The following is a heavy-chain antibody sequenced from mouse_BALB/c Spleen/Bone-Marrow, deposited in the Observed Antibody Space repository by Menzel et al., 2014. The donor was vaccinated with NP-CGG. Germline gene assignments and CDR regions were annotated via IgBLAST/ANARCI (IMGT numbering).Heavy chain of an antibody. CDR1: GFTFSSFG. CDR2: ISSGSRPF. D-gene: IGHD1-1*01. Sequence: EVQLVESGGGLVQPGGSRKLSCAASGFTFSSFGMHWVRQAPEKGLEWVAYISSGSRPFSYADTAQGRFTISRDNPKNTLFLQMTSLRSEDTAMYYCAREATVVAKDYFDYWGQGTTLTVSS. V-gene: IGHV5-17*02. CDR3: AREATVVAKDYFDY. J-gene: IGHJ2*01.